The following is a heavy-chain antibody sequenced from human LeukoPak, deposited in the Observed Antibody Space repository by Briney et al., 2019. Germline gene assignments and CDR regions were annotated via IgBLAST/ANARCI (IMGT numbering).Heavy chain of an antibody. Sequence: GESLRLSCAASGFTVSSNYMSWVRQAPGKGLEWVSVIYTSGSTYYADSVKGRFTISRDNSKNTPYLQMNSLRVEDTAVYYCVGLYKNFWGQGTLVTVSS. CDR3: VGLYKNF. D-gene: IGHD1-1*01. CDR1: GFTVSSNY. J-gene: IGHJ4*02. CDR2: IYTSGST. V-gene: IGHV3-53*01.